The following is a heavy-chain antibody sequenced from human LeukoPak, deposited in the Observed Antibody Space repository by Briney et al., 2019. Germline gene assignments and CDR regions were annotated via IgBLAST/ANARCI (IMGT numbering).Heavy chain of an antibody. CDR2: ISGTTSGT. Sequence: GGSLRLSCAASGFTFSTCAMSWVRQAPGKGLEWVSGISGTTSGTYYADSVKGRFTISRDNSKNTLFLQINSLRAEDTAVYYCAKVRTYFYHGLDVWGQGTTVTVSS. J-gene: IGHJ6*02. V-gene: IGHV3-23*01. CDR3: AKVRTYFYHGLDV. D-gene: IGHD1-14*01. CDR1: GFTFSTCA.